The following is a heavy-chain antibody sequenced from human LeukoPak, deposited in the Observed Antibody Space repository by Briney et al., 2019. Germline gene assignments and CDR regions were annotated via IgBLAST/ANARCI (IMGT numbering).Heavy chain of an antibody. CDR1: GFTFSSYS. D-gene: IGHD5-18*01. CDR3: ARQTDTAMDTFDY. Sequence: GGSLRLSCAASGFTFSSYSMNWVRQAPGKGLEWVSSISSSSSYIYYADSVKGRFTISRDDAKNSLYLQMNSLRAEDTAVYYCARQTDTAMDTFDYWGQGTLVTVSS. CDR2: ISSSSSYI. J-gene: IGHJ4*02. V-gene: IGHV3-21*01.